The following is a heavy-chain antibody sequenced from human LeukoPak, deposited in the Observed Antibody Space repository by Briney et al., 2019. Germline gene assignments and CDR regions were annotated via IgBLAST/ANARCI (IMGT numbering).Heavy chain of an antibody. V-gene: IGHV3-53*01. CDR2: IYSGSTT. J-gene: IGHJ4*02. Sequence: PGGSLRLSCAASGFTVSSKYMSWVRQAPGKGLEWVSVIYSGSTTFYADSVKGRFSISRDNSKNTLYLQMNGLRAEDTAVYYCARLRGYCSSNSCYPLGYWGQGTLVTVSS. CDR3: ARLRGYCSSNSCYPLGY. D-gene: IGHD2-2*01. CDR1: GFTVSSKY.